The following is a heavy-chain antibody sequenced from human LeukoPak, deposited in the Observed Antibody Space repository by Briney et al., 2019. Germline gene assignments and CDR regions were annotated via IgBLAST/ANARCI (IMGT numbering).Heavy chain of an antibody. CDR1: GFTFSSYG. CDR3: AREKAVAGTLPEYFQH. CDR2: IWYDGSNK. D-gene: IGHD6-19*01. V-gene: IGHV3-33*01. J-gene: IGHJ1*01. Sequence: PGGSLRLSCAASGFTFSSYGMHWVRQAPGKGLEWVAVIWYDGSNKYYADSVKGRFTISRDNSKNTLYLQMNSLRAEDTAVYYCAREKAVAGTLPEYFQHWGQGTLVTVSS.